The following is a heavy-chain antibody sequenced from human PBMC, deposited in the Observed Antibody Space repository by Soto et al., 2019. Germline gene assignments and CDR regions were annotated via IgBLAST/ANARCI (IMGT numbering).Heavy chain of an antibody. D-gene: IGHD3-10*01. CDR2: IKQDGSEK. J-gene: IGHJ4*02. CDR1: GFTFSSYW. V-gene: IGHV3-7*01. CDR3: ARADGSGSYYPY. Sequence: GGSLRLSCAASGFTFSSYWMSWVRQAPGKGLEWVANIKQDGSEKYYVHSVKGRFTLSRDNAKNSLYLQMNSLRAEDTAVYYCARADGSGSYYPYWGQGTLVPVSS.